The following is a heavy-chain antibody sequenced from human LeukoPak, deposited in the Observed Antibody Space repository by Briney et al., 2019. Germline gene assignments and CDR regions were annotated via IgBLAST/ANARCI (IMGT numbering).Heavy chain of an antibody. CDR1: GGSISSGGYY. CDR3: ARPRGSILTYFDY. D-gene: IGHD2-8*01. CDR2: IYYSGST. Sequence: SETLSLTCTVSGGSISSGGYYWNWIRQHPGKGLEWIGYIYYSGSTYYNPSLKSRVTISVDTSKNQFSLKLSSVTAADTAVYYCARPRGSILTYFDYWGQGTLVTVSS. V-gene: IGHV4-31*03. J-gene: IGHJ4*02.